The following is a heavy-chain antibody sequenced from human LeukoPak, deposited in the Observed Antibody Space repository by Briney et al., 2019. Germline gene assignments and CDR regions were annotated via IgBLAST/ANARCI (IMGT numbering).Heavy chain of an antibody. CDR2: ISYDGSNK. Sequence: GGSLRLSCAASGFTFSSYGMHWVRQAPGKGLEWVAVISYDGSNKYYADSVKGRFTISRHNAKNSLYLQMNSLRAEDTAVYYCARVPAGVIGMKDAFDIWGQGTMVTVSS. CDR3: ARVPAGVIGMKDAFDI. CDR1: GFTFSSYG. V-gene: IGHV3-30*03. J-gene: IGHJ3*02. D-gene: IGHD3-16*02.